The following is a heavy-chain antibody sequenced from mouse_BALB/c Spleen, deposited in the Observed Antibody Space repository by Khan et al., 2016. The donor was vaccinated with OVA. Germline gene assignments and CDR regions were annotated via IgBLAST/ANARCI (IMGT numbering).Heavy chain of an antibody. CDR1: GYTFTSYT. Sequence: VQLQQSGAELARPGASVKMSCKASGYTFTSYTIHWIKLRPGQGLEWIGYINPSNGYTNYNQKFRDKATLTADKSSTTAYMQRSSLTSDDSAVYNCVRDGAYHRNDGWFAYWGQGTLVTVSA. CDR3: VRDGAYHRNDGWFAY. V-gene: IGHV1-4*01. D-gene: IGHD2-14*01. CDR2: INPSNGYT. J-gene: IGHJ3*01.